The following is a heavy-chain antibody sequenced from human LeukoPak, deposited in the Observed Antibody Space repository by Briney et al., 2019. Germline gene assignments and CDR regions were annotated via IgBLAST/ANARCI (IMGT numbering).Heavy chain of an antibody. CDR1: GGSISSISYY. CDR3: ARQARRWLQFPAADAFDI. J-gene: IGHJ3*02. V-gene: IGHV4-39*01. CDR2: IYYSGST. D-gene: IGHD5-24*01. Sequence: SETLSLTCTISGGSISSISYYWGWIRQPPGKGLEWIGSIYYSGSTYYNPSLKSRVTISVDTSKNQFSLKLSSVTAADTAVYYCARQARRWLQFPAADAFDIWGQGTMVTVSS.